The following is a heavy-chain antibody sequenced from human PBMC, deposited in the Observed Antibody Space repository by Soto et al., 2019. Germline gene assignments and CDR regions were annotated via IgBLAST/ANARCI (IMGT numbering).Heavy chain of an antibody. CDR2: IIPIFGTA. J-gene: IGHJ3*02. CDR1: GGTFSSYA. D-gene: IGHD2-21*02. CDR3: ARIRFLKDSSGGDCFGAFDI. Sequence: SVKVSCKASGGTFSSYAISWVRQAPGQGLEWMGGIIPIFGTANYAQKFQGRVTITADESTSTAYMELSSLRSEDTAVYYFARIRFLKDSSGGDCFGAFDIWGQGTMVTVSS. V-gene: IGHV1-69*13.